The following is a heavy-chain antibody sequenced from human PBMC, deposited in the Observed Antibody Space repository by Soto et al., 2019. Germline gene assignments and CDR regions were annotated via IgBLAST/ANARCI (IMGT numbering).Heavy chain of an antibody. V-gene: IGHV4-30-2*01. CDR2: IYNSGST. Sequence: PSETLSLTCAVSGGYISGGDYSWSWIRQPPGKGLEWIGFIYNSGSTYYNSSFKSRVTISVDRSKNHFFLNLTSVTAADTAVYYCATYRKFFQIWGQGTKVTVSS. J-gene: IGHJ3*02. CDR1: GGYISGGDYS. CDR3: ATYRKFFQI.